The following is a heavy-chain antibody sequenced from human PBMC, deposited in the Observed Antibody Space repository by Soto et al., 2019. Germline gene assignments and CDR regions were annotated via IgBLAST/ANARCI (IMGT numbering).Heavy chain of an antibody. V-gene: IGHV4-34*01. CDR1: GGSFSGHS. Sequence: SETLSLTCAVYGGSFSGHSWTWIRQSPGKGLEWIGDINHSGRVNYSPSLKSRVTISLDTSKDQFSLTLSAVTAADTAMYYCSTRAYDTNGYYRFDPWGQGTLVTVSS. J-gene: IGHJ5*01. CDR3: STRAYDTNGYYRFDP. D-gene: IGHD3-22*01. CDR2: INHSGRV.